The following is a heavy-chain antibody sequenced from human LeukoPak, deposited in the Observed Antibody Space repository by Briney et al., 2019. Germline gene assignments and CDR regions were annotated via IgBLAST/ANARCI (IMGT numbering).Heavy chain of an antibody. CDR3: TTLGCSGGSCYFDY. V-gene: IGHV4-4*02. Sequence: PSETLSLTCAVSGGSISSSNWWSWVRQPPGKGLEWIGEIYHSGSTNYNPSLKSRVTISVDKSKNQFSLKLSSVTAADTAVYYCTTLGCSGGSCYFDYWGQETLVTVSS. D-gene: IGHD2-15*01. CDR1: GGSISSSNW. J-gene: IGHJ4*02. CDR2: IYHSGST.